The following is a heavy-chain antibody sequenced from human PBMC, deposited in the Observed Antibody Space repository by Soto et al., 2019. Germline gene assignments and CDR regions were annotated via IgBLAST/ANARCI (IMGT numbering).Heavy chain of an antibody. V-gene: IGHV3-33*01. J-gene: IGHJ6*02. CDR2: IWYDGGNK. CDR1: GFTFSSYG. CDR3: ARGGGYSYGYYYYGMDV. Sequence: VGSLRLSCAASGFTFSSYGMHWVRQAPGKGLEWVAVIWYDGGNKYYADSVKGRFTISRDNSKNTLYLQMNSLRAEDTAVYYCARGGGYSYGYYYYGMDVWGQGTTVTVSS. D-gene: IGHD5-18*01.